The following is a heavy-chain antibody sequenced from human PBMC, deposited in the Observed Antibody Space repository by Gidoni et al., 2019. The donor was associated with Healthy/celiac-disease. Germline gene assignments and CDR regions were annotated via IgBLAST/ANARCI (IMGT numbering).Heavy chain of an antibody. CDR3: AKENYYGSGSLDY. Sequence: EVQLLESGGGLVQPGRSLRRSCAASGFTFDVYAMHWVRQAPGKGLEWVSGISWNSASIGYADSVKGRFTISRDNAKNSLYLQMNSLRAEDTALYYCAKENYYGSGSLDYWGQGTLVTVSS. J-gene: IGHJ4*02. CDR1: GFTFDVYA. D-gene: IGHD3-10*01. CDR2: ISWNSASI. V-gene: IGHV3-9*01.